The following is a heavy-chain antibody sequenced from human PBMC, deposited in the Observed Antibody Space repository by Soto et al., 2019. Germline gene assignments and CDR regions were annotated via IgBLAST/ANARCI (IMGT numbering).Heavy chain of an antibody. D-gene: IGHD3-3*01. CDR1: GGSISSYY. CDR2: IYYSGST. J-gene: IGHJ5*02. V-gene: IGHV4-59*08. Sequence: SETLSLTCTVSGGSISSYYWSWIRQPPEKGLEWIGYIYYSGSTNYNPSLKSRVNISVDTSKNQFSLKLSSVTAADTAVYYCARHNRAYYDFWSGYYYGWFDPWGQGTLVTVSS. CDR3: ARHNRAYYDFWSGYYYGWFDP.